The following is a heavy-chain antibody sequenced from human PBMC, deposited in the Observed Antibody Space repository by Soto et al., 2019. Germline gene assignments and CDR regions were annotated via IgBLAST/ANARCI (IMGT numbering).Heavy chain of an antibody. CDR3: AHRLYASSDDALDI. J-gene: IGHJ3*02. Sequence: QITLKESGPTLVKPTQTLTLTCTFSGFSLTTSGVGVGWIRQPPGKALEWLALIYWDDEKRYSPSLQSRLTITKDTYKNHVDLTVTNMNPADTGTYSCAHRLYASSDDALDIWGQGTMVYVSS. D-gene: IGHD6-6*01. V-gene: IGHV2-5*02. CDR2: IYWDDEK. CDR1: GFSLTTSGVG.